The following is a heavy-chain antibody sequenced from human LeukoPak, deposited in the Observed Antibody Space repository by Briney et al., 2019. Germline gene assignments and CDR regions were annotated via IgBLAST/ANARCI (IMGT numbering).Heavy chain of an antibody. CDR2: IIPIFGTA. J-gene: IGHJ4*02. CDR1: GGTFTSYA. V-gene: IGHV1-69*05. D-gene: IGHD3-10*01. Sequence: ASVKVSCKASGGTFTSYAISWVRQAPGQGLEWMGGIIPIFGTANYAQKLQGRVTMTTDTSTSTAYMELRSLRSDDTAVYYCARGWMVRGVIITLFDYWGQGTLVTVSS. CDR3: ARGWMVRGVIITLFDY.